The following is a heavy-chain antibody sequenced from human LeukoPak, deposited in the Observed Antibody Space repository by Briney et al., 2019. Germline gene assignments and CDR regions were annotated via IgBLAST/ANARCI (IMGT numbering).Heavy chain of an antibody. CDR1: AFSLSAYN. J-gene: IGHJ4*02. CDR3: VRDRGTYRPIDY. CDR2: ISYTGTYI. V-gene: IGHV3-21*04. Sequence: GGSLRLSCAASAFSLSAYNMNWVRQAPGKGLEWVSSISYTGTYIYYADSVKGRFTISRDNAQNSLYLQMNSLRAEDTAIYYCVRDRGTYRPIDYWGQGTLVTVTS. D-gene: IGHD1-26*01.